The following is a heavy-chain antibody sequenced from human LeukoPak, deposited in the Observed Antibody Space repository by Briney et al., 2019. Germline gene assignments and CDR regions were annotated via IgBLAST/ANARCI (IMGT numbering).Heavy chain of an antibody. Sequence: SETLSLTCTVSGGSISTGSYYWCWIQQPAGRGLEWIGHIHTSGTMNYNASLKSRVRISVETSKNQFSLRLGSVTAADTAEYYCARDQLVSSGVGFDYWGQGTLVTVSS. V-gene: IGHV4-61*09. CDR1: GGSISTGSYY. CDR3: ARDQLVSSGVGFDY. CDR2: IHTSGTM. D-gene: IGHD6-6*01. J-gene: IGHJ4*02.